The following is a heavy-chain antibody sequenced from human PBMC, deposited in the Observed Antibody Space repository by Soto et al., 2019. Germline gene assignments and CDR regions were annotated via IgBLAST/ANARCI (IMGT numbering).Heavy chain of an antibody. CDR3: TTGRMVRGADFDY. CDR1: GFTFSNAW. D-gene: IGHD3-10*01. V-gene: IGHV3-15*07. Sequence: VQLVESGGGLVKPGGSLRLSCAASGFTFSNAWMNWVRQAPGKGLEWVGRIKSKTDGGTTDYAAPVKGRFTISRDDSKNTLYLQMNSLKTEDTAVYYCTTGRMVRGADFDYWGQGTLVTVSS. J-gene: IGHJ4*02. CDR2: IKSKTDGGTT.